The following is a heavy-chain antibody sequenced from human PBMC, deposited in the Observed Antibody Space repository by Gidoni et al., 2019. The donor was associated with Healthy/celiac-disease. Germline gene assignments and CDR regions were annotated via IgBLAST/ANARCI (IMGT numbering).Heavy chain of an antibody. V-gene: IGHV3-30*18. CDR1: GFTFSSYG. J-gene: IGHJ5*02. Sequence: QVQLVESGGGVVQPGRSLRLSCAASGFTFSSYGMHWVRQAPGKGLEWVAVISYDGSNKYYADSVKGRFTISRDNSKNTLYLQMNSLRAEDTAVYYCAKGQYYDFWSGYYTPFHLTYNWFDPWGQGTLVTVSS. D-gene: IGHD3-3*01. CDR3: AKGQYYDFWSGYYTPFHLTYNWFDP. CDR2: ISYDGSNK.